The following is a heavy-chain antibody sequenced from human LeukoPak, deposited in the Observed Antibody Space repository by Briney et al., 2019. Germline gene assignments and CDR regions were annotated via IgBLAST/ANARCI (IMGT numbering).Heavy chain of an antibody. Sequence: GSLRLSCAASGFTFSSSWMTWVRQPPGKGLEWIGNINYSGSSNSNPSLKSRATISVDMSRKHFFLDLISVTAADTAVYYCARAVHYSGTSDQYTGGWYYFDFWGQGTRVTVSS. D-gene: IGHD3-10*01. V-gene: IGHV4-59*01. J-gene: IGHJ4*02. CDR1: GFTFSSSW. CDR3: ARAVHYSGTSDQYTGGWYYFDF. CDR2: INYSGSS.